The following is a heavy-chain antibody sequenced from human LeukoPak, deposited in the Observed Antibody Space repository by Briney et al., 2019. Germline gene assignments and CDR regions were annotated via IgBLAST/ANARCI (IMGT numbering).Heavy chain of an antibody. CDR3: AIRSDGAYCGGDCFYLDY. Sequence: ASVKVSCKASGGTFSSFALSWVRLAPGQGLEWMGRIIPILNTEEYAQRFQGRVTITADTSTSTVYMELSSLKSEDTAMYYCAIRSDGAYCGGDCFYLDYWGQGTLVTVSS. J-gene: IGHJ4*02. CDR1: GGTFSSFA. V-gene: IGHV1-69*04. CDR2: IIPILNTE. D-gene: IGHD2-21*02.